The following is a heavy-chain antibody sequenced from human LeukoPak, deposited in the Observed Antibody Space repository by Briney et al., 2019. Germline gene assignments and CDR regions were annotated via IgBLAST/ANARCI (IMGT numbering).Heavy chain of an antibody. CDR3: ARDYPDGGGGRYFDWLPVF. CDR1: GGTFSSYA. V-gene: IGHV1-69*01. D-gene: IGHD3-9*01. Sequence: SVKVSRKASGGTFSSYAISWVRQAPGQGLEWMGGIIPIFGTANYAQKFQGRVTITADESTSTAYMELSSLRSEDTAVYYCARDYPDGGGGRYFDWLPVFWGQGTLVTVSS. J-gene: IGHJ4*02. CDR2: IIPIFGTA.